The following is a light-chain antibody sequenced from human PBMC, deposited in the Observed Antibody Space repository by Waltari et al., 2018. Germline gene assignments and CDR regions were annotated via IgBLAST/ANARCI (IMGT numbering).Light chain of an antibody. Sequence: EIVLTQSPGTLSLSPGERATLSCRASQSVSSSYLAWYQQKPGQAPRPLIYGASSRATGIPDRFSGSGSGTDFTLTISRLEPEDFAVYYCQQYGSSPPYTFGQGTKLEIK. CDR2: GAS. V-gene: IGKV3-20*01. CDR3: QQYGSSPPYT. J-gene: IGKJ2*01. CDR1: QSVSSSY.